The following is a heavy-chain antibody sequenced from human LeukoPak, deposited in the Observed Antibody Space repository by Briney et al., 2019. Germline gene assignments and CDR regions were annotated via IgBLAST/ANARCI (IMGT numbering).Heavy chain of an antibody. CDR3: ARLSLYSSSWLATSWFDP. D-gene: IGHD6-13*01. Sequence: SETLSLTCTVSGGSISGYYWTWIRQSAGKGLEWIGRINTSGTSNSNPSLKSRVTMSVDTSKNQFSLKLSSVSAADTAVFYCARLSLYSSSWLATSWFDPWGQGTLVTVSS. CDR2: INTSGTS. J-gene: IGHJ5*02. CDR1: GGSISGYY. V-gene: IGHV4-4*07.